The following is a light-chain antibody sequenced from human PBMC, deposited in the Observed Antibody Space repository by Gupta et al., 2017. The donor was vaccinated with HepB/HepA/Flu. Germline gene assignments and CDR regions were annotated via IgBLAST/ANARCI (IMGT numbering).Light chain of an antibody. CDR1: SSDIGGYNY. Sequence: HSAMTQPPSAAGSPGHSVTFSCTGTSSDIGGYNYVSWYQQHPGKAPKLIIYEVSNRPSGVSDRFSGSKSDNTASLTISGLQAEDEADYYCTSYTTSRTWVFGGGTKLTVL. CDR3: TSYTTSRTWV. CDR2: EVS. V-gene: IGLV2-14*03. J-gene: IGLJ3*02.